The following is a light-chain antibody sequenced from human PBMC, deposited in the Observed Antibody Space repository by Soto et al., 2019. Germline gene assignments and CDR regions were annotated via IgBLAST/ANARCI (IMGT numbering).Light chain of an antibody. J-gene: IGLJ2*01. CDR1: SSDVGNYNL. Sequence: QSALTQPASVSGSPGQSITISCTGTSSDVGNYNLVSWYQQHPGKAPKLMIYEGSKRPSGVSNRFSGSKSGNTASLTISGLQAEDEADYYCCSYAGSSTLSVLFGGGTKLTVL. CDR3: CSYAGSSTLSVL. V-gene: IGLV2-23*03. CDR2: EGS.